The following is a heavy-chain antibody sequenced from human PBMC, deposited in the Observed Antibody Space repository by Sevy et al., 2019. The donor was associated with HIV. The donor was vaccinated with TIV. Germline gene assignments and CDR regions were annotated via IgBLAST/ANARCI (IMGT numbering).Heavy chain of an antibody. D-gene: IGHD2-2*01. J-gene: IGHJ4*02. CDR2: INHSGST. V-gene: IGHV4-34*01. CDR1: GGSFSGYY. Sequence: SETLSLTCAGYGGSFSGYYWSWIRQPPGKGLEWIGEINHSGSTNYSPSLKSRVTISVDTSKNQFSLKLSSVTAADTAVYYCARRAVPAAMSWGQGTLVTVSS. CDR3: ARRAVPAAMS.